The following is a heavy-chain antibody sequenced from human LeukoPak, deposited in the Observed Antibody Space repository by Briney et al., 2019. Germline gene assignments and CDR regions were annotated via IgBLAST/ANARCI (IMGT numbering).Heavy chain of an antibody. Sequence: ASVKVSCKVSVYTLTELSMHWVRQAPGKGLEWMGGFDPEDGETIYAQKFQGRVTMTEDTSTDTAYMELSSLRSEDTAVYYCATVKGYYDSSGYDDFDYWGQGTLVTVSS. CDR3: ATVKGYYDSSGYDDFDY. D-gene: IGHD3-22*01. CDR1: VYTLTELS. J-gene: IGHJ4*02. V-gene: IGHV1-24*01. CDR2: FDPEDGET.